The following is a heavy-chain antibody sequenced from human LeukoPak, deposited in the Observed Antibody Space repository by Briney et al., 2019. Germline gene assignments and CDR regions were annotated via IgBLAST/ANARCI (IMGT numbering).Heavy chain of an antibody. D-gene: IGHD2-2*01. J-gene: IGHJ2*01. Sequence: PSETLSLTCTVSGGSISSYYWSWIRQPAGKGLEWIGRIYSSGSTNYNPSLKSRVTMSVDTSKNQFSLKLSSVTAADTAVYYCARGQYHLLYWYFDLWGRGTLATVSS. CDR3: ARGQYHLLYWYFDL. CDR1: GGSISSYY. V-gene: IGHV4-4*07. CDR2: IYSSGST.